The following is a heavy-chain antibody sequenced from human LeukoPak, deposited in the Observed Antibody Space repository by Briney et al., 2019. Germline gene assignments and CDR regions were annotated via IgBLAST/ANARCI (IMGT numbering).Heavy chain of an antibody. CDR1: GGSISSYY. V-gene: IGHV4-59*12. D-gene: IGHD3-10*01. CDR3: ARESNSYDLGTYAWFDF. J-gene: IGHJ4*02. CDR2: IYYSGST. Sequence: SETLSLTCTVSGGSISSYYWSWIRQPPGKGLEWIGYIYYSGSTNYNPSLKSRVTISVDTSKNQFSLKLSSVTAADTAIYYCARESNSYDLGTYAWFDFWGQGTLVTVSS.